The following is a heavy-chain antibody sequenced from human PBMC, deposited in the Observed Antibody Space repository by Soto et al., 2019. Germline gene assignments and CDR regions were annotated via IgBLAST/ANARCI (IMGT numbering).Heavy chain of an antibody. D-gene: IGHD3-22*01. J-gene: IGHJ4*02. Sequence: SETLSLTCAVYGGSFSGYYWSWIRQPPGKGLEWIGEINHSGSTNYNPSLKSRVTISVDTSKNQFSLKLSSVTAADTAVYYCARGAVLEDDSSGYYFDYWGQGTLVTVSS. V-gene: IGHV4-34*01. CDR2: INHSGST. CDR3: ARGAVLEDDSSGYYFDY. CDR1: GGSFSGYY.